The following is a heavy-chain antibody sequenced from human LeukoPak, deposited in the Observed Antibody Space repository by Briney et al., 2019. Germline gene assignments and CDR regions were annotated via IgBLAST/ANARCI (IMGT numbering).Heavy chain of an antibody. Sequence: SETLSLTCTVSGGSINNYYWSWIRQPAGKGLEWIGRIYTRGSTNYNPSLKSRVTMSVDTSKNQFSLKLSSVTAADTAVYYCARMVRGVIITGDAFDIWGQGTMVTVSS. V-gene: IGHV4-4*07. CDR1: GGSINNYY. CDR2: IYTRGST. D-gene: IGHD3-10*01. J-gene: IGHJ3*02. CDR3: ARMVRGVIITGDAFDI.